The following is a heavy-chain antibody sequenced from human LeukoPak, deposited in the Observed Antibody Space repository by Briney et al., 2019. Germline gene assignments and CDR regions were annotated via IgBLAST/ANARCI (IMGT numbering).Heavy chain of an antibody. CDR2: ISSSSYT. D-gene: IGHD6-13*01. Sequence: PGGSLRLSCAASGLTFSDYYMSWIRQAPGKGLEWVSYISSSSYTNYADSVKGRFTISRDNAKNSLYLQMNSLRAEDTAVYYCARSMATGSSWYVAWFDPWGQGTLVTVSS. CDR1: GLTFSDYY. V-gene: IGHV3-11*06. J-gene: IGHJ5*02. CDR3: ARSMATGSSWYVAWFDP.